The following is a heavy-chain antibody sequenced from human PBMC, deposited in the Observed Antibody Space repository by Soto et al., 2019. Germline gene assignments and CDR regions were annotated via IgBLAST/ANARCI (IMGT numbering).Heavy chain of an antibody. V-gene: IGHV4-31*03. CDR1: GGSISSGGYY. J-gene: IGHJ4*02. CDR2: IYYSGTA. CDR3: ARLFNYYDSSGYAEYYFDY. D-gene: IGHD3-22*01. Sequence: QVQLQESGPGLVKPSQTLSLTCTVSGGSISSGGYYWSWIRQHPGKGLEWIANIYYSGTAHYNPSLKSRVTISVDTSKNQFSLKLSSVTAADTAVYYCARLFNYYDSSGYAEYYFDYWGQGTLVTVSS.